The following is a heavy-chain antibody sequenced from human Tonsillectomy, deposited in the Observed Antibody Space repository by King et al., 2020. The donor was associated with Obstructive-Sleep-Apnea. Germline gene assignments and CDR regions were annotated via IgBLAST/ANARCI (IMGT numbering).Heavy chain of an antibody. V-gene: IGHV4-38-2*02. CDR1: GYSISNGYY. CDR2: IYHSGST. J-gene: IGHJ4*02. Sequence: VPLQESGPGLVKPSETLSLTCSVSGYSISNGYYWGWIRQPPGKGLEWIGSIYHSGSTYYNSPLKSRVTISVDTSKNHFSLRLKSVTASDTAVYYCARGARSDYWGQGILVTVSS. CDR3: ARGARSDY.